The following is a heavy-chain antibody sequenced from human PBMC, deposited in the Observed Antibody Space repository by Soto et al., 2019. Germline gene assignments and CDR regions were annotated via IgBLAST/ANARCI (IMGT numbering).Heavy chain of an antibody. Sequence: PSETLSLTCTFSCGPFSSGGYYWSWIRQEPGKGLEWIGYIYQNGDTSYNPSLKSRVTISADTSKTQFSLKLSSVTAADTAVYYCARGDSTVSSVFDYWGQGVLVTVSS. D-gene: IGHD4-17*01. V-gene: IGHV4-31*03. CDR1: CGPFSSGGYY. J-gene: IGHJ4*02. CDR2: IYQNGDT. CDR3: ARGDSTVSSVFDY.